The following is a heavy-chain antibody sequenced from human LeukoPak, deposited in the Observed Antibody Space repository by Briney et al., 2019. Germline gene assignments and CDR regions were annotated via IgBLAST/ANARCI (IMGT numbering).Heavy chain of an antibody. CDR3: ARADCSGGSCYAFNI. Sequence: SETLSLTCTVSGGSVSSGSYYWSWIRQPPGKGLEWIGYIYYSGSTNYNPSLKSRVTMSVDTSKNQFSLKLSSVTAADTAVYYCARADCSGGSCYAFNIWGQGTMVTVSS. CDR1: GGSVSSGSYY. J-gene: IGHJ3*02. CDR2: IYYSGST. D-gene: IGHD2-15*01. V-gene: IGHV4-61*01.